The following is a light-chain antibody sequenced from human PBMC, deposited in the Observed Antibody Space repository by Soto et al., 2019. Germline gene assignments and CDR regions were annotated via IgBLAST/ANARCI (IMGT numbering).Light chain of an antibody. Sequence: ETVMTQSPATLSLFPGERATLSCSASQSVSSSYLAWYQQKPGQAPRLLIYGASSRATGIPDRFSGSGSGTDFTLTISSLQSEDSAVYYCQQYSKWPPITFGQGTRLEIK. CDR2: GAS. J-gene: IGKJ5*01. CDR3: QQYSKWPPIT. V-gene: IGKV3D-15*01. CDR1: QSVSSSY.